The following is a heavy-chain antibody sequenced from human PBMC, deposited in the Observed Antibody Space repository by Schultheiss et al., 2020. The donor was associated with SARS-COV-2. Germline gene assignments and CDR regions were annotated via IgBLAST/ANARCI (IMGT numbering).Heavy chain of an antibody. CDR2: IYPGDSDT. D-gene: IGHD5-18*01. CDR3: ARQGIQLWGDSYGMDV. J-gene: IGHJ6*02. Sequence: GGSLRLSCKGSGYSFTSYWIGWVRQMPGKGLEWMGIIYPGDSDTTYSPSFQGQVTISADKSISTAYLQWSSLKASDTAMYYCARQGIQLWGDSYGMDVWGQGTTVTVSS. V-gene: IGHV5-51*01. CDR1: GYSFTSYW.